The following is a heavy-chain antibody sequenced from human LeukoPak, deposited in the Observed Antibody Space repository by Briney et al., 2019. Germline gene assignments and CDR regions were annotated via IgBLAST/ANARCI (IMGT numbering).Heavy chain of an antibody. CDR3: ARARGFDWLDAFDI. CDR1: GYTFTSYD. J-gene: IGHJ3*02. Sequence: ASVKVSCKASGYTFTSYDINWVRQATGQGLEWMGWMNPNSGNTGYAQKFQGRVTITRNTSISTAYMELSSLRSEDTAVYYCARARGFDWLDAFDIWGQGTMVTVSS. CDR2: MNPNSGNT. V-gene: IGHV1-8*03. D-gene: IGHD3-9*01.